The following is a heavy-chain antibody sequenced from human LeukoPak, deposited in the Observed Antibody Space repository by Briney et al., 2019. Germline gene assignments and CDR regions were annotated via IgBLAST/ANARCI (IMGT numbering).Heavy chain of an antibody. CDR1: ADSISSYY. J-gene: IGHJ3*02. Sequence: SETLSLTCTVSADSISSYYWSWIRQPPGKGLEWIGYIYNSGGTNYNPSLKSRVTISVDTSKNQFSLKLSSVTAADTAVYYCARAGGGYSFDIWGQGTMVTVSS. D-gene: IGHD2-21*01. CDR3: ARAGGGYSFDI. V-gene: IGHV4-59*01. CDR2: IYNSGGT.